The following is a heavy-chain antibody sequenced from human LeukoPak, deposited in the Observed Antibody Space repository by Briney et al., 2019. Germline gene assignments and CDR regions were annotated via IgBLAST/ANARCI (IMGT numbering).Heavy chain of an antibody. D-gene: IGHD4-17*01. J-gene: IGHJ4*02. CDR1: GFTFSSYG. CDR2: ISYDGSNK. CDR3: AKVTTPSTVTTWGYDRSYNY. V-gene: IGHV3-30*18. Sequence: GRSLRLSCAASGFTFSSYGMHWVRQAPGKGLEWVAVISYDGSNKYYADSVKGRFTISRDNSKNTLYLQMNSLRAEDTAVYYCAKVTTPSTVTTWGYDRSYNYWGQGTLVTVSS.